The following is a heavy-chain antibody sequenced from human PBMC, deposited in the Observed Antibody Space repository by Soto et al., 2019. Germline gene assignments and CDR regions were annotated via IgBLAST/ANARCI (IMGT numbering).Heavy chain of an antibody. Sequence: ASVKVSCKASGYTFTSYAMHWVRQAPGQRLEWMGWINAGNGNTKYSQKFQGRVTITRDTSASTAYMELSSLRSEDTAVYYCARGSSLCGSGSATLCYYYYGMDVWGQGTTVTVSS. J-gene: IGHJ6*02. V-gene: IGHV1-3*01. D-gene: IGHD3-10*01. CDR3: ARGSSLCGSGSATLCYYYYGMDV. CDR1: GYTFTSYA. CDR2: INAGNGNT.